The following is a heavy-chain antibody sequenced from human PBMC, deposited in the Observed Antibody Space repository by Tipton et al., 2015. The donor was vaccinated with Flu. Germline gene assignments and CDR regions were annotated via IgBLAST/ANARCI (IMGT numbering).Heavy chain of an antibody. CDR2: IYHSGST. V-gene: IGHV4-38-2*02. J-gene: IGHJ5*02. CDR3: ARDPNSSSWSPP. CDR1: GYSISSGYY. D-gene: IGHD6-13*01. Sequence: TLSLTCTVSGYSISSGYYWGWIRQPPGKGLEWIGRIYHSGSTYYNPSLKSRVTISVDTSKNQFSLKLSSVTAADTAVYYCARDPNSSSWSPPWGQGTLVTVSS.